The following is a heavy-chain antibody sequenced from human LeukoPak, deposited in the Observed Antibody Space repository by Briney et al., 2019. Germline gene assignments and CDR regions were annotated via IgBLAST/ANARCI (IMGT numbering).Heavy chain of an antibody. Sequence: PGGSLRLSCAAPGFTFSSYAMSWVRQAPGKGLEWVAVISYDGSNKYYADSVKGRFTISRGNSKNTLYLQMNSLRAEDTAVYYCASEVAVAGTEYFQHWGQGTLVTVSS. V-gene: IGHV3-30-3*01. CDR1: GFTFSSYA. J-gene: IGHJ1*01. CDR3: ASEVAVAGTEYFQH. CDR2: ISYDGSNK. D-gene: IGHD6-19*01.